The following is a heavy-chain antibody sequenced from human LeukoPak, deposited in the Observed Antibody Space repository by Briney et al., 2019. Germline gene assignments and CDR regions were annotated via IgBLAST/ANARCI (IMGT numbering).Heavy chain of an antibody. D-gene: IGHD2-15*01. CDR3: ARGPYCSGGSCYRNWFDP. V-gene: IGHV4-34*01. CDR2: INHSGST. CDR1: GGSFSGYY. Sequence: SETLSLTCAVYGGSFSGYYWSWIRQPPGKGLEWIGEINHSGSTNYNPSLKSRVTISVDTSKNQFSLKLSSVTAADTAVYYCARGPYCSGGSCYRNWFDPWGQGTLVTVSS. J-gene: IGHJ5*02.